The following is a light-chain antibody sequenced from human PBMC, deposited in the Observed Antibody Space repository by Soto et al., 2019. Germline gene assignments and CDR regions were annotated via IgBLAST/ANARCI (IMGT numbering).Light chain of an antibody. V-gene: IGKV4-1*01. CDR2: WAS. Sequence: DIVMTPSPDSLAVSLGERATINCQSSQRVLHSSNNMNYLSWYQQKPGQPPKLLIYWASTRESGVPDRFSGSGSGTDFTLTISSLQAEDVAVYYCQQYYSSPRTVGGGTKVDIK. J-gene: IGKJ4*01. CDR3: QQYYSSPRT. CDR1: QRVLHSSNNMNY.